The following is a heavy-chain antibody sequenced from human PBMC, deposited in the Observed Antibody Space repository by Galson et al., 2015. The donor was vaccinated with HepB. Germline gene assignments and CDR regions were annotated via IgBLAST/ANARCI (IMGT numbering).Heavy chain of an antibody. CDR1: ISSSSYY. CDR3: ARDSGYYGSGLDAFDI. CDR2: IYYSGST. J-gene: IGHJ3*02. D-gene: IGHD3-10*01. Sequence: ISSSSYYWGWIRQPPGKGLEWIGSIYYSGSTYYNPSLKSRVTISVDTSKNQFSLKLSSVTAADTAVYYCARDSGYYGSGLDAFDIWGQGTMVTVSS. V-gene: IGHV4-39*07.